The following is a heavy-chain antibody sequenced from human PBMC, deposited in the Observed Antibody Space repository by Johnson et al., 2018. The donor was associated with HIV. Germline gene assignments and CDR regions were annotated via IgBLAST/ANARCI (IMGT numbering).Heavy chain of an antibody. D-gene: IGHD6-13*01. CDR1: GFTFSSYW. CDR2: ISYDGSNK. Sequence: QVQLVESGGGLVQPGGSLRLSCAASGFTFSSYWMSWVRQAPGKGLEWVAVISYDGSNKYYEASVKGRFTISRDNSKNTQYLQMNSLRAEDTAVYYCARSGGYPNAFDIWGQGAMVTVSS. V-gene: IGHV3-30*03. CDR3: ARSGGYPNAFDI. J-gene: IGHJ3*02.